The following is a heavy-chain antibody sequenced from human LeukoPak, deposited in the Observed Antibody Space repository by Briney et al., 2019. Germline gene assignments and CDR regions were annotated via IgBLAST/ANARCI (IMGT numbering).Heavy chain of an antibody. Sequence: GGPVKGSCKASGYTLTSYYINWGGQGTGQGGGWVGWMNPNSGNTGYAQKFQGRVTMTRNTSISTAYMELSSLRSEDTAVYYCARGGEWFGELYNYWGQGTLVTVSS. V-gene: IGHV1-8*01. CDR2: MNPNSGNT. CDR3: ARGGEWFGELYNY. J-gene: IGHJ4*02. CDR1: GYTLTSYY. D-gene: IGHD3-10*01.